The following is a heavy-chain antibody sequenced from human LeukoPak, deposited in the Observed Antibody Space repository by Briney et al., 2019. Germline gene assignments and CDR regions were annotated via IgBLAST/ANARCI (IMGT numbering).Heavy chain of an antibody. D-gene: IGHD3-3*01. J-gene: IGHJ4*02. CDR3: ARDRAWNYFDY. V-gene: IGHV3-30*03. CDR2: ISNDGSRK. CDR1: GFTFSRHG. Sequence: GGSLRLSCAPSGFTFSRHGMHRVRQAPGKGLEWVAIISNDGSRKYYAHSVEGRFTISRDNSKNTLYLQMDSLRAEDTAVYYCARDRAWNYFDYWGQGTLVTVSS.